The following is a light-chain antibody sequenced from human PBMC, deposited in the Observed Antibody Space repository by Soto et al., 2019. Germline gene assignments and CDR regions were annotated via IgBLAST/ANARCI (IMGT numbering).Light chain of an antibody. CDR2: EDN. V-gene: IGLV6-57*04. CDR1: SGSIASNY. J-gene: IGLJ2*01. CDR3: QSYDSSNVV. Sequence: NFMLTQPHSVSESPRKTVTISCTRSSGSIASNYVQWYQQRPGSAPTTVIYEDNQRPSGVPDLFSGSIDSSSNSASLTISGLKTEDEADYYCQSYDSSNVVFGGGTKLTVL.